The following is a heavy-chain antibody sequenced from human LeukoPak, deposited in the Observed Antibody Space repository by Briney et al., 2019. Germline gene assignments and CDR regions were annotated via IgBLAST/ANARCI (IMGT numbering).Heavy chain of an antibody. Sequence: SGGSLRLSCAASGFTFSSYAMSWVRQAPGKGLEWVSAISGSGGSTYYADSVKGRFTISRDNSKNTLYLQMNSLRAEDTAVYYCARGYGGITDYWGQGTLVTVSS. V-gene: IGHV3-23*01. D-gene: IGHD4-23*01. CDR2: ISGSGGST. CDR1: GFTFSSYA. CDR3: ARGYGGITDY. J-gene: IGHJ4*02.